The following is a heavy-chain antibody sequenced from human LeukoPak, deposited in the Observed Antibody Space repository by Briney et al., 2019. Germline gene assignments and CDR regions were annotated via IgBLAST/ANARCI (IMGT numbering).Heavy chain of an antibody. Sequence: ASVKVSCKASGYTFTGYYIHWVRQAPGQGLEWMGWINPTSGGTNYAQKFQGRVTMTRDMSTSTVYMDLSSLTSEDTAVYYCARDGDLGYSSTWYVRRHFDYWGQGTLVTVSS. J-gene: IGHJ4*02. CDR3: ARDGDLGYSSTWYVRRHFDY. CDR2: INPTSGGT. CDR1: GYTFTGYY. V-gene: IGHV1-2*02. D-gene: IGHD6-13*01.